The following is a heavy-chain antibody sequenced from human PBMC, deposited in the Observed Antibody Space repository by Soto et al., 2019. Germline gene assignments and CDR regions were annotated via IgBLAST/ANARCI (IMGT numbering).Heavy chain of an antibody. CDR3: ARGATHGSSWYFWFDP. Sequence: QVQLVQSGAEVRMPGSSVKVSCKASGGTFSTYPINWVRQAPGQGLEWMGGIIPLFGTTNYAQKFKGRVTITADESTSTAYMELSSLRAEDAAVYYCARGATHGSSWYFWFDPWGQETLVTVSS. D-gene: IGHD6-13*01. V-gene: IGHV1-69*01. CDR2: IIPLFGTT. CDR1: GGTFSTYP. J-gene: IGHJ5*02.